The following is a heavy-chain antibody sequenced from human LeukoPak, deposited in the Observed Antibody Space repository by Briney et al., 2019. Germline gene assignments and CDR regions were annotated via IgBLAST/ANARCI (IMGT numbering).Heavy chain of an antibody. CDR2: SSSSGSTI. Sequence: GGSLRLSCAASGFTLSDYYMSWIRQAPGKGLEWVSYSSSSGSTIYYADSVKGRFAISRDNAKNSLYLQMNSLRAEDTGVYYCARRRDFIDYWGQGTLVTVSS. CDR1: GFTLSDYY. J-gene: IGHJ4*02. V-gene: IGHV3-11*01. D-gene: IGHD3/OR15-3a*01. CDR3: ARRRDFIDY.